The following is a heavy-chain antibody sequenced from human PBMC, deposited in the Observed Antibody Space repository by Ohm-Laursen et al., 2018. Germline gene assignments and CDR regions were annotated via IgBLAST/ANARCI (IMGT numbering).Heavy chain of an antibody. CDR2: IYYSGST. J-gene: IGHJ4*02. V-gene: IGHV4-39*01. Sequence: PGTLSLTCTVSGGSISSSSYYWGWIRQPPGKGLEWIGSIYYSGSTYYNPSLKSRVTISVDTSKNQFSLKLSSVTAADTAVYYCARLHPNSSGGYWGQGTLVTVSS. CDR3: ARLHPNSSGGY. CDR1: GGSISSSSYY. D-gene: IGHD6-25*01.